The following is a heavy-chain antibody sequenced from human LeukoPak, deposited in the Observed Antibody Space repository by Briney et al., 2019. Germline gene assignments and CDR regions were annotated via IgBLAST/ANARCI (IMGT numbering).Heavy chain of an antibody. V-gene: IGHV3-64*01. CDR2: ISSNGGST. J-gene: IGHJ5*02. CDR1: GFTFSSYA. Sequence: PGGSLRLSCAASGFTFSSYAMHWVRQAPGKGLEYVSAISSNGGSTYYANSVKGRFTISGDNSKNTLYLQMGSLRAEDMAVYYCARAVCSTSCYARPYNNWFDPWGQGTLVTVSS. D-gene: IGHD2-2*01. CDR3: ARAVCSTSCYARPYNNWFDP.